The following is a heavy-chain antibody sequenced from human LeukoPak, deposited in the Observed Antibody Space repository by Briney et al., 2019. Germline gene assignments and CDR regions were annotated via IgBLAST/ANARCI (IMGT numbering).Heavy chain of an antibody. V-gene: IGHV1-18*01. CDR2: ISIFRHNT. CDR1: GSTFTSKG. CDR3: ARDVDLLMDV. J-gene: IGHJ6*02. Sequence: DSVKVSCKASGSTFTSKGLSWVRQVPGQGHEWMGWISIFRHNTDYAQNFQGRLTLTTDRFTNKAYMELRSLRSDDTAVYYYARDVDLLMDVWGQGTTVSVSS. D-gene: IGHD3-9*01.